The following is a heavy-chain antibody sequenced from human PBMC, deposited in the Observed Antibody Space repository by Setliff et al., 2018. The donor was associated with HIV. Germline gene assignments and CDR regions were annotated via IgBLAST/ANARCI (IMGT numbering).Heavy chain of an antibody. D-gene: IGHD3-10*01. V-gene: IGHV4-30-4*01. CDR1: SDFVSGDDFY. Sequence: SETLSLTCTVSSDFVSGDDFYWSWIRQAPGRGLEWIGYVYYNGITHYNPSLKIRLTISIDTSGRRFSLNLTSVTALDTAVYFCAKMVRGSLSARRMYYFDSWGQGTMVTVSS. J-gene: IGHJ4*02. CDR2: VYYNGIT. CDR3: AKMVRGSLSARRMYYFDS.